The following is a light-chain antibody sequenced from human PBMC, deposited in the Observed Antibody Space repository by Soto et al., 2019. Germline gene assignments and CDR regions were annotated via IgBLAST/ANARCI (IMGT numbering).Light chain of an antibody. CDR3: QQYDTYWT. CDR2: KAS. Sequence: DIQITQTPSTLSASVGDRVTITCRASQSINNWLAWYQQIPGKAPKLLIYKASNLDIGVPSRFSGSGSGTEFTLTISSLQPDDFATYYCQQYDTYWTFGQGTKVEIK. V-gene: IGKV1-5*03. J-gene: IGKJ1*01. CDR1: QSINNW.